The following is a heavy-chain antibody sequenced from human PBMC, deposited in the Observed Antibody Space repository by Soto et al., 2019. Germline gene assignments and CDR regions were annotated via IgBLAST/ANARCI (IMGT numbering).Heavy chain of an antibody. CDR2: IFHSGST. CDR1: GVSINSSQW. D-gene: IGHD5-18*01. CDR3: SSRTRVAYNCGYRAGPIDT. J-gene: IGHJ5*02. Sequence: PSETLSLTCVVSGVSINSSQWWSWVRQPPGKGLEWIGEIFHSGSTNYNPSLKSRLTMSADKSKNHFSLKPSSVPPADTAVYYSSSRTRVAYNCGYRAGPIDTWDQGTLVTVSS. V-gene: IGHV4-4*02.